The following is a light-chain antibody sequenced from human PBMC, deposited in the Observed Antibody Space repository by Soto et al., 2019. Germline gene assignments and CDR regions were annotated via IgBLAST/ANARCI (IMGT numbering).Light chain of an antibody. Sequence: DIQMTQSPSSLSASVGDRVTITCRSSQSISKSLNWYQQKPGKAPNLQIYSASTLQSGVPSRFSGRGSGTDFTLTIDSLQREDLATYYCQQAYCPPRTFGQGTKVDIK. CDR2: SAS. V-gene: IGKV1-39*01. J-gene: IGKJ1*01. CDR3: QQAYCPPRT. CDR1: QSISKS.